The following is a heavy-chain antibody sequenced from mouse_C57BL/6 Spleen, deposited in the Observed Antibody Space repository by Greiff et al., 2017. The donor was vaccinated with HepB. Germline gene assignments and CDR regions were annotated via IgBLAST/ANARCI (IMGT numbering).Heavy chain of an antibody. V-gene: IGHV5-17*01. CDR3: ARTNWDVGYFDY. CDR2: ISSGSSTI. D-gene: IGHD4-1*01. Sequence: DVKLVESGGGLVKPGGSLKLSCAASGFTFSDYGMHWVRQAPEKGLEWVAYISSGSSTIYYADTVKGRFTISRDNAKNTLFLQMTSLRSEDTAMYYCARTNWDVGYFDYWGQGTTLTVSS. J-gene: IGHJ2*01. CDR1: GFTFSDYG.